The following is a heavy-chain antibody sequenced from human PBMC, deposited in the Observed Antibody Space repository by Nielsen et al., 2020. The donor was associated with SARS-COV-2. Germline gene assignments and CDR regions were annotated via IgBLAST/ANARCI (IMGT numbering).Heavy chain of an antibody. V-gene: IGHV3-20*04. Sequence: GGSLRLSCAASGFTFDDYGMSWVRQAPGKGLEWVSGINWNGGSTGYADSVKGRFTISRDNAKNSMSLQMNSLRAEDTAVYYCAREDLVLDAFDIWGQGTMVTVSS. CDR1: GFTFDDYG. J-gene: IGHJ3*02. CDR3: AREDLVLDAFDI. CDR2: INWNGGST. D-gene: IGHD6-13*01.